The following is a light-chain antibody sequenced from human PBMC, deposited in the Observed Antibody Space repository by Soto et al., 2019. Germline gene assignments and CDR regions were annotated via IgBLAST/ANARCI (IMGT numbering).Light chain of an antibody. J-gene: IGKJ1*01. CDR1: QSVSSSY. Sequence: EIVLTQAPGTLSLSPGERATLSCRASQSVSSSYLAWYQQKPGQAPRLLIYGASSRATGIPDRLSGSGSGTDFTLTISRLEPEDFAVYYCHQYGSSPRTFGQGTQVDI. V-gene: IGKV3-20*01. CDR3: HQYGSSPRT. CDR2: GAS.